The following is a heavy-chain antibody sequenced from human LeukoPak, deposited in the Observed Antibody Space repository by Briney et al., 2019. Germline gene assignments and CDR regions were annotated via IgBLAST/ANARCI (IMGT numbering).Heavy chain of an antibody. D-gene: IGHD7-27*01. CDR2: ITTSDGNT. Sequence: GGSLRVSCAASGFTFSSYTMSWVRQAPGKGLEWVSTITTSDGNTYYADSVKGRFTVSRDNSKNTLFLQMNSLRAEDTAVYYCAKDGGLWVSAHWGDSWGRGTLVTVSS. CDR1: GFTFSSYT. V-gene: IGHV3-23*01. J-gene: IGHJ4*02. CDR3: AKDGGLWVSAHWGDS.